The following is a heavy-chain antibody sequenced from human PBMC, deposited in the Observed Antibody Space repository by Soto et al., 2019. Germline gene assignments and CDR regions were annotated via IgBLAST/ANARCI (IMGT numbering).Heavy chain of an antibody. CDR3: ARHWSGVTTSLDY. Sequence: QVQLQESGPGLVKPSETLSLTCTVSGGSISSYYWSWIRQPPGKGLEWIGYIYYSGSTNYNPSLKSRVTISVDTSKNQFSLKLSSVTAADTAVYYCARHWSGVTTSLDYWGQGTLVTVSS. CDR1: GGSISSYY. D-gene: IGHD4-17*01. CDR2: IYYSGST. J-gene: IGHJ4*02. V-gene: IGHV4-59*08.